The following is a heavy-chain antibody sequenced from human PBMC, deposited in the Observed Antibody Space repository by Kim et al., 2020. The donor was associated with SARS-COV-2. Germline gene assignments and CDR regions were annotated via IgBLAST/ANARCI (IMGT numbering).Heavy chain of an antibody. CDR2: IMEDGREK. V-gene: IGHV3-7*01. Sequence: GGSLRLSCAASGFTFSWYRMHWVRQAPGKGLEWVANIMEDGREKYYVDSVKGRFTISRDNAKKSPSLQMNSLRAEDTAVYYCVKDSSRYGLHVWGQGTTVTVSS. CDR1: GFTFSWYR. CDR3: VKDSSRYGLHV. J-gene: IGHJ6*02.